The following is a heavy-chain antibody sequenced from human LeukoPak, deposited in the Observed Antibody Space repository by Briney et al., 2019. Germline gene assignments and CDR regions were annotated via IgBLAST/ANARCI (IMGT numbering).Heavy chain of an antibody. D-gene: IGHD3-10*01. V-gene: IGHV1-69*13. J-gene: IGHJ4*02. CDR1: GGTFSSYA. CDR2: IIPIFGTA. CDR3: ASSNYGSGSYLFDY. Sequence: ASVKVSCKASGGTFSSYAISWVRQAAGQGHEWMGGIIPIFGTANYAQKFQGRVTITADESTSTAYMELSSLRSEDTAVYYCASSNYGSGSYLFDYWGQGTLLTVSS.